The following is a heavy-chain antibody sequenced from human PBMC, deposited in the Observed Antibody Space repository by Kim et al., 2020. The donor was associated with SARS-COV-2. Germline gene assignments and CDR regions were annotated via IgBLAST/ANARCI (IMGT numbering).Heavy chain of an antibody. Sequence: GGSLRLSCSASGFSFRSYGMHWVRQAPGKGLEWVSIISYGGANRYYADSVRGRFTISRDNSKNTVFLQMNSLGTDDSAVYYCVRGAAVTLTSTELYYFEHWGPGILVTVSS. V-gene: IGHV3-30*03. CDR1: GFSFRSYG. CDR2: ISYGGANR. J-gene: IGHJ4*02. D-gene: IGHD2-15*01. CDR3: VRGAAVTLTSTELYYFEH.